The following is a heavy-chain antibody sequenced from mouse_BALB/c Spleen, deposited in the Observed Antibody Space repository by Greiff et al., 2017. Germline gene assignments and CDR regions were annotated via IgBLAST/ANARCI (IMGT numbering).Heavy chain of an antibody. J-gene: IGHJ3*01. V-gene: IGHV1-4*01. Sequence: QVQLQQSGAELARPGASVKMSCKASGYTFTSYTMHWVKQRPGQGLEWIGYINPSSGYTNYNQKFKDKATLTADKSSSTAYMQLSSLTSEDSAVYYCAEGDGFSWFAYWGQGTLVTVSA. D-gene: IGHD2-3*01. CDR3: AEGDGFSWFAY. CDR2: INPSSGYT. CDR1: GYTFTSYT.